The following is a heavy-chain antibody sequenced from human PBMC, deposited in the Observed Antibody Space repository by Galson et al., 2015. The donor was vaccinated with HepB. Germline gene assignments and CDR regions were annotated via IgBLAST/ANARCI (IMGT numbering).Heavy chain of an antibody. D-gene: IGHD2-2*01. Sequence: SLRLSCAASGFKFKDYYMNWIRQAPGKGLEWVSYLSSNSNFIKYADSVRGRFTISRDNAKNTLYLEMNNLRVEDTAVYYCARGRNAVEPARHFQHRGQGTLVSVSS. CDR3: ARGRNAVEPARHFQH. CDR1: GFKFKDYY. J-gene: IGHJ1*01. CDR2: LSSNSNFI. V-gene: IGHV3-11*06.